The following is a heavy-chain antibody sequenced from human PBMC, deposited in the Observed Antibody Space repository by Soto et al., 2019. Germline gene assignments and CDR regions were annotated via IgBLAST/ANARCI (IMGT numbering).Heavy chain of an antibody. CDR2: ISFDGSEE. D-gene: IGHD6-25*01. CDR3: ARGAAPYFDY. Sequence: QVHLVESGGGVVQPGRSLRLSCVASGFTFSRDGMHWVRQAPGKGLEWVAVISFDGSEEYFAGSVKGRFTVSRDNSKNTVYLQMNSLRSEDTAVYYCARGAAPYFDYWGQGALVTVSS. CDR1: GFTFSRDG. V-gene: IGHV3-30-3*01. J-gene: IGHJ4*02.